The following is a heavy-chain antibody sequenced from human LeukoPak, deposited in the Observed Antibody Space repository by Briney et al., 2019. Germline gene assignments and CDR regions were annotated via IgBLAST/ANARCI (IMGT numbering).Heavy chain of an antibody. CDR2: IYYSGST. Sequence: PSETLSLTCTVSGYSISSGYYWGWIRQPPGKGLEWIGSIYYSGSTHYNPSLKSRVTISVDASKNQFSLKLSSVTAADTAVYYCARPKDYYGSGSNFFDYWGQGTLVTVSS. D-gene: IGHD3-10*01. CDR3: ARPKDYYGSGSNFFDY. V-gene: IGHV4-38-2*02. CDR1: GYSISSGYY. J-gene: IGHJ4*02.